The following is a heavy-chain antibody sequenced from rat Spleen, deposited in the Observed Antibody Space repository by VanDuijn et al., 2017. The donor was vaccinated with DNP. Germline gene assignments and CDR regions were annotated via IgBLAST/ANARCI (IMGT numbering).Heavy chain of an antibody. V-gene: IGHV2-6*01. Sequence: QVQLKESGPGLVQPSQTLSLTCTVSGFSLTSYTVSWVRQPPGKGLEWIASMSSGGSTYYNSGLKSRLRISRDTSKSQVFLKMNSLQTEDTATYYCARDPPWAALGHDWFGYWGQGTLVTVSS. J-gene: IGHJ3*01. CDR2: MSSGGST. D-gene: IGHD1-2*01. CDR1: GFSLTSYT. CDR3: ARDPPWAALGHDWFGY.